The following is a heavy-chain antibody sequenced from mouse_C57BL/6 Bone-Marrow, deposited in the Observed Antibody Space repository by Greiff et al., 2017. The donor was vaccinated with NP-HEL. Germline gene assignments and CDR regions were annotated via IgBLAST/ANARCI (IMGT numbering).Heavy chain of an antibody. CDR2: IDPENGDT. J-gene: IGHJ4*01. CDR1: GFNIKDDY. V-gene: IGHV14-4*01. Sequence: VQLQQSGAELVRPGASVKLSCTASGFNIKDDYMHWVRQRPEQGLEWIGWIDPENGDTEYASKFQGKATITADTSSNTAYLQLSSLTSEDTAVYYCTTGYYAMDYWGQGTSVTVSS. CDR3: TTGYYAMDY.